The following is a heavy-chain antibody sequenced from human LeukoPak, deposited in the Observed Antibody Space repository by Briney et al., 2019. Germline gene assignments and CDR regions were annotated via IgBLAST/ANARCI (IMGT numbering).Heavy chain of an antibody. CDR3: AREIAAADLYYFDY. Sequence: GASVKVSCKASGGTFSSHAISWVRQAPGQGLEWMGRIIPILGIANYAQKFQGRVTITADKSTSTAYMELSSLRSEDTAVYYCAREIAAADLYYFDYWGQGTLVTVSS. CDR2: IIPILGIA. D-gene: IGHD6-13*01. CDR1: GGTFSSHA. J-gene: IGHJ4*02. V-gene: IGHV1-69*04.